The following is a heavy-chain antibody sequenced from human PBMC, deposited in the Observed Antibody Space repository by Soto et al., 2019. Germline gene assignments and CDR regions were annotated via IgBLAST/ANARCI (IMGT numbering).Heavy chain of an antibody. V-gene: IGHV4-30-4*01. CDR1: GGSISSGDYY. Sequence: SETLSLTCTVSGGSISSGDYYWSWIRQPPGKGLEWIGYIYYSGSTYYNPSLKSRVTISVDTSKNQFSLKLSSVTAADTAVYYCARDRGKKNKGDYYYYGMDVWGQGTTVTVSS. D-gene: IGHD3-10*01. CDR2: IYYSGST. J-gene: IGHJ6*02. CDR3: ARDRGKKNKGDYYYYGMDV.